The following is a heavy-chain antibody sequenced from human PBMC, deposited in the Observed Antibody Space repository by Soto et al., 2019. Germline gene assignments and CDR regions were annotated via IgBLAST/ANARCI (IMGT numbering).Heavy chain of an antibody. Sequence: QIQLVQSGAEVKKPGASVKVSCKASGYTFTSYGISWVRQAPGQGLEWMGWISAYNGNTNYAQKRQGRVTMTTDTSTSTAYMELRSLRSDDTAVYYCARVRSDENYYYYGMDVWGQGTTVTVSS. D-gene: IGHD1-26*01. CDR3: ARVRSDENYYYYGMDV. CDR1: GYTFTSYG. V-gene: IGHV1-18*04. J-gene: IGHJ6*02. CDR2: ISAYNGNT.